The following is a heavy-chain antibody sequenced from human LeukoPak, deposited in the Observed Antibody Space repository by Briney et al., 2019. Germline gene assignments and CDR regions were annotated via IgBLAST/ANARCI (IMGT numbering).Heavy chain of an antibody. D-gene: IGHD3-22*01. CDR2: INSDGGST. CDR1: GFTFSSYW. V-gene: IGHV3-74*01. CDR3: ANYPHYYDSSGYYRY. J-gene: IGHJ4*02. Sequence: GGSLRLSCAASGFTFSSYWMHWVRQAPGKGLVWVSRINSDGGSTSYTDSVKGRFTISRDNSKNTLYLQMNSLRAEDTAVYYCANYPHYYDSSGYYRYWGQGTLVTVSS.